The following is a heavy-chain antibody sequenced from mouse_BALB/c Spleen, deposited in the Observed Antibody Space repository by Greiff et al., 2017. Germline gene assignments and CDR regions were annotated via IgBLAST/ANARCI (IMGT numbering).Heavy chain of an antibody. D-gene: IGHD2-10*01. CDR2: ISSGGST. Sequence: EVQVVESGGGLVKPGGSLKLSCAASGFTFSSYAMSWVRQTPEKRLEWVASISSGGSTYYPDSVKGRFTISRDNARNILYLQMSSLRSEDTAMYYCAREAYYGNYAFAYWGQGTLVTVSA. CDR3: AREAYYGNYAFAY. CDR1: GFTFSSYA. V-gene: IGHV5-6-5*01. J-gene: IGHJ3*01.